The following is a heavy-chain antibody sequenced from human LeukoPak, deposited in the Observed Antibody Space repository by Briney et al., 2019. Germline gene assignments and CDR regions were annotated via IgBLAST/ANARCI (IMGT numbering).Heavy chain of an antibody. Sequence: PGRSLGLSCAASGFTFSNYGMHWVRQAPGKGLEWVAVISYDGSNKYYADSVKGRFTISRDNSKNTLYLQMNSLRAENTAVYYCAAPMVRGVIADAFDIWGQGTMVTVSS. J-gene: IGHJ3*02. CDR3: AAPMVRGVIADAFDI. CDR1: GFTFSNYG. V-gene: IGHV3-30*03. D-gene: IGHD3-10*01. CDR2: ISYDGSNK.